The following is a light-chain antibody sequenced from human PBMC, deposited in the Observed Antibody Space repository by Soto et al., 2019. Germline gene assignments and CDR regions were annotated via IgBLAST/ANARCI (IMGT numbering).Light chain of an antibody. J-gene: IGKJ2*01. CDR3: QQYGSSPPFT. V-gene: IGKV3-20*01. CDR1: QSVSSRY. Sequence: EIVLTRSPGTLSLSPGERATLSCRASQSVSSRYLAWYQQKPGQAPRLLIYGASNRATGIPDRFSGSGSGTDFTLTISRLEPEDFAVYFCQQYGSSPPFTFGQGTKVEIK. CDR2: GAS.